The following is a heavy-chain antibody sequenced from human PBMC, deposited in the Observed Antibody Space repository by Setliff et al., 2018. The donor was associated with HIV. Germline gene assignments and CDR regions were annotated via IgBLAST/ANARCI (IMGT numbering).Heavy chain of an antibody. J-gene: IGHJ3*02. CDR2: VNAGNGIT. CDR1: GYTFTSYA. CDR3: ARIKARDDAFDI. Sequence: ASVKVSCKASGYTFTSYAMHWVRQAPGQRLEWMGWVNAGNGITKYSQKLQGRVTMTTDTSTSTAYMELRSLRSDDTAVYYCARIKARDDAFDIWGQGTMVTVSS. V-gene: IGHV1-3*01.